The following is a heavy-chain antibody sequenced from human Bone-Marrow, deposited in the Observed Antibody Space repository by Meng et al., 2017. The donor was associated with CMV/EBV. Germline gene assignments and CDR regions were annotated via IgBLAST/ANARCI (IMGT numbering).Heavy chain of an antibody. V-gene: IGHV3-23*03. CDR1: GFTFNNYA. D-gene: IGHD3-3*01. Sequence: GESLKISCTASGFTFNNYAVSWVRQAPGKGLEWVSVIYTGDSSTYYADAVQGRFSISRDNSQNTLYLQMNSLRAEDTAVYYGAKGPTDFWSGYYIVSWGQGTLVTVSS. J-gene: IGHJ5*02. CDR2: IYTGDSST. CDR3: AKGPTDFWSGYYIVS.